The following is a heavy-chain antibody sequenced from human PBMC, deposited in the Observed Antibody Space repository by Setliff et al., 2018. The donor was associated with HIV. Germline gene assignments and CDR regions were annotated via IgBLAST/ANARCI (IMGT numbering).Heavy chain of an antibody. V-gene: IGHV4-59*08. Sequence: SETLSLTCTVSGGSISSFFWSWIRQPPGKGLEWIGYVYYNGTTNYNPSLKSRVTISVDTSKAQFSLKLRSVTAADTAMYFCARHYYHFWGASIPYYYYDMDVGGKGTTVTVSS. CDR3: ARHYYHFWGASIPYYYYDMDV. CDR2: VYYNGTT. D-gene: IGHD3-3*01. J-gene: IGHJ6*03. CDR1: GGSISSFF.